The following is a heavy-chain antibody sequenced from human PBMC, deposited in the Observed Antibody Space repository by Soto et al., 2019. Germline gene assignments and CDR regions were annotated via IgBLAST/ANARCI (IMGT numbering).Heavy chain of an antibody. J-gene: IGHJ4*02. CDR2: IYYSGST. V-gene: IGHV4-31*03. CDR3: AMGEWFGEPINY. CDR1: GGSISSGGYS. Sequence: SETLSLTCTVSGGSISSGGYSWSWIRQHPGKGLEWIGYIYYSGSTYYNPSLKSRVTISVDTSKNMLFLQMDSLGADDTAMYYCAMGEWFGEPINYWGQGTQVTVSS. D-gene: IGHD3-10*01.